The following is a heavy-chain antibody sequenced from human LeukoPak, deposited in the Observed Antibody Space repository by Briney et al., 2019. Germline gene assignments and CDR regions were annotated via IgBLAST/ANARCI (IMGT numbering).Heavy chain of an antibody. CDR1: GFTFSTYA. J-gene: IGHJ4*02. CDR3: AREVGGDGYHYYFDY. V-gene: IGHV3-23*01. D-gene: IGHD5-24*01. Sequence: PGGSLRLSCAASGFTFSTYAMSWVRQAPGKGLEWVSHISDNGASTFYADSVKGRFTISRDNAKNSLYLQMNSLRAEDTAVYYCAREVGGDGYHYYFDYWGQGTLVTVSS. CDR2: ISDNGAST.